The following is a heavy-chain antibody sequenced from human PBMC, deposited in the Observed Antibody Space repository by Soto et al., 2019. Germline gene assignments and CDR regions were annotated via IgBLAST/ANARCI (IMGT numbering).Heavy chain of an antibody. V-gene: IGHV1-3*01. CDR3: ARAQRCSGGSCYFGVSYYYGMDV. CDR2: INAGNGNT. D-gene: IGHD2-15*01. J-gene: IGHJ6*02. CDR1: GYTFTSYA. Sequence: ASVKVSCKASGYTFTSYAMHWVRQAPGQRLEWMGWINAGNGNTKYSQKFQGRVTITRDTSASTAYMELSSLRSEDTAVYYCARAQRCSGGSCYFGVSYYYGMDVWGQGTTVTVSS.